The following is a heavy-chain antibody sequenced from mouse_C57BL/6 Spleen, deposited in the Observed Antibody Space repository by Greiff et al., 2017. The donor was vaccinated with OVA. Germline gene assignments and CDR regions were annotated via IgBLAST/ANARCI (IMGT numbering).Heavy chain of an antibody. CDR3: ARSPLYSNYPVYFDY. D-gene: IGHD2-5*01. CDR2: INPNNGGT. CDR1: GYTFTDYN. Sequence: EVQLQQSGPELVKPGASVKIPCKASGYTFTDYNMDWVKQSHGKSLEWIGDINPNNGGTIYNQKFKGKATLTVDKSSSTAYMELRSLTSEDTAVYYCARSPLYSNYPVYFDYWGQGTTLTVSS. J-gene: IGHJ2*01. V-gene: IGHV1-18*01.